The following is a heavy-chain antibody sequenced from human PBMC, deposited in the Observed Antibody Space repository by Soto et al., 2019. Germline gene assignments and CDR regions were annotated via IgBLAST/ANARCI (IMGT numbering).Heavy chain of an antibody. Sequence: QVQLVESGGGVVHPGRSLRLSWAASGFTLINYARYWARRAPGKGLEWVAVISYDGNNKYYADSVKGRFTISRDNSKNTLYLQMNSLRAEDTAVYYCARAGCDGGTCYTLVGLRYGMDVWGQGTTVTVSS. V-gene: IGHV3-30-3*01. J-gene: IGHJ6*02. CDR1: GFTLINYA. D-gene: IGHD2-15*01. CDR2: ISYDGNNK. CDR3: ARAGCDGGTCYTLVGLRYGMDV.